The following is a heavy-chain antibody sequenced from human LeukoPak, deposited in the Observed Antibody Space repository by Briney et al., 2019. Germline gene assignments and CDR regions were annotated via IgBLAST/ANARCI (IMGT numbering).Heavy chain of an antibody. CDR1: GYTFTFYY. J-gene: IGHJ3*02. D-gene: IGHD2-21*02. V-gene: IGHV1-2*02. Sequence: GASVKVSCKASGYTFTFYYIHWVRQAPGQGLEWMGWINPNSGGTNYAQKFQGRVTMTRDTSITTAYMELSRLRSDETAMYYCARTWGLASCAGDCLHDAFDIWGQGTMVTVSS. CDR2: INPNSGGT. CDR3: ARTWGLASCAGDCLHDAFDI.